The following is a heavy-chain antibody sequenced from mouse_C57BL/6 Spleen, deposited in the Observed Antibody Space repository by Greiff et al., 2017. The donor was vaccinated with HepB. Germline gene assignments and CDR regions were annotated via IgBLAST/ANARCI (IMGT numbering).Heavy chain of an antibody. CDR1: GYTFTDYE. CDR2: IDPETGGT. J-gene: IGHJ2*01. Sequence: QVQLQQSGAELVRPGASVTLSCKASGYTFTDYEMHWVKQTPVHGLEWIGAIDPETGGTAYNQKFKGKAILTADKSSSTAYMERRSLTSEDSAVYYCTSDSSGYRYYFDYWGQGTTLTVSS. V-gene: IGHV1-15*01. D-gene: IGHD3-2*02. CDR3: TSDSSGYRYYFDY.